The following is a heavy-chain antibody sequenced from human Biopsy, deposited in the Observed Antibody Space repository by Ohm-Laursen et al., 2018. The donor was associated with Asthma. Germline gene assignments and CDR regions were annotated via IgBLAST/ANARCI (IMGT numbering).Heavy chain of an antibody. D-gene: IGHD2-21*01. CDR3: VRWRSGYPDHYSDF. V-gene: IGHV3-30*03. CDR2: ISSDVRE. J-gene: IGHJ4*02. CDR1: GFTFRNFG. Sequence: FRLSCAASGFTFRNFGMHWVRQAPGKGLEWVALISSDVREWYADSVKGRFTISRDNSKNTLDLQMNSLRGDDTAVYYCVRWRSGYPDHYSDFWGLGTLVTVSS.